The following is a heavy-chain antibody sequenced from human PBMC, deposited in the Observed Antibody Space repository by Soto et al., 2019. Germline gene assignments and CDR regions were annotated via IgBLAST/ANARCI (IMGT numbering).Heavy chain of an antibody. Sequence: EVQLVESGGILVQPGGSRRPSCVASGFSLSNYAMHWVRKAPGKGLEYVSAISNNGVRTYYANSVKGRFIISRDNSKNTLYLQMGSLRAEDMAVYYCARGGPYQLLSDFDYWGQGTLVTVSS. D-gene: IGHD2-2*01. V-gene: IGHV3-64*01. CDR3: ARGGPYQLLSDFDY. J-gene: IGHJ4*02. CDR2: ISNNGVRT. CDR1: GFSLSNYA.